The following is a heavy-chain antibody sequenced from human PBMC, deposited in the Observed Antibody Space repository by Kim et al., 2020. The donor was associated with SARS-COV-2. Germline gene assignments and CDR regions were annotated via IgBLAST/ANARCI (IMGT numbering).Heavy chain of an antibody. CDR2: SEK. V-gene: IGHV3-7*03. Sequence: SEKYYGDSVKGRFTISRDNAKNSLYLQMNSLRAEDTAVYYCARKGNAFDIWGQGTMVTVSS. J-gene: IGHJ3*02. CDR3: ARKGNAFDI.